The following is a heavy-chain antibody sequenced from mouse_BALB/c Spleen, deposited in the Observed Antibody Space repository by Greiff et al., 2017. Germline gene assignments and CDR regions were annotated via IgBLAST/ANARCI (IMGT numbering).Heavy chain of an antibody. CDR2: INPYNDGT. CDR1: GYTFTSYV. Sequence: VQLQQSGPELVKPGASVKMSCKASGYTFTSYVMHWVKQKPGQGLEWIGYINPYNDGTKYNEKFKGKATLTSDKSSSTAYMELSSLTSEDSAVYYCARGSMITWNYFHYWGQGTTLTVSS. V-gene: IGHV1-14*01. J-gene: IGHJ2*01. D-gene: IGHD2-4*01. CDR3: ARGSMITWNYFHY.